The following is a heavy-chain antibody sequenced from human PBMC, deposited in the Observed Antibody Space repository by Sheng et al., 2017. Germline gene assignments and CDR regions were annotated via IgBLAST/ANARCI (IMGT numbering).Heavy chain of an antibody. CDR2: ISYDGSNK. CDR1: GFTFSSYG. J-gene: IGHJ5*02. CDR3: AKDQQLVADGFNWFDP. D-gene: IGHD6-13*01. V-gene: IGHV3-30*18. Sequence: QVQLVESGGGVVQPGRSLRLSCAASGFTFSSYGMHWVRQAPGKGLEWVAVISYDGSNKYYADSVKGRFTISRDNSKNTLYLQMNSLRAEDTAVYYCAKDQQLVADGFNWFDPWGQGTLVTVSS.